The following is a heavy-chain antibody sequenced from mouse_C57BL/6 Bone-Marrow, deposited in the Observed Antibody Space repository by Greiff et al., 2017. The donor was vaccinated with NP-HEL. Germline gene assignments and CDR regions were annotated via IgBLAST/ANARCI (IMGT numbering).Heavy chain of an antibody. D-gene: IGHD1-1*01. Sequence: QVQLQQSGAELARPGASVKLSCKASGYTFTSYGISWVKQRTGQGLEWIGEIYPRSGHTYYNEKFKGKATLTADKSSSTAYMELRSLTSEDSAVYFCARRYYYGFDYWGQGTTLTVSS. CDR1: GYTFTSYG. CDR2: IYPRSGHT. CDR3: ARRYYYGFDY. J-gene: IGHJ2*01. V-gene: IGHV1-81*01.